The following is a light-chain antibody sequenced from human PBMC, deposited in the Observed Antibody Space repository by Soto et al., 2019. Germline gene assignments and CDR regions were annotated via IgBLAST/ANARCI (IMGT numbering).Light chain of an antibody. Sequence: QSALTQPPSASGSPGQSVTISCTGTSSDVGGYNYVSWYQQHPGKAPKLMIYEVSNRPSGVPDRFSGSKSGNTASLTVSGLQAEDEADYYCRSYAGSNNPHVVFGGGTKLTVL. V-gene: IGLV2-8*01. CDR1: SSDVGGYNY. J-gene: IGLJ2*01. CDR2: EVS. CDR3: RSYAGSNNPHVV.